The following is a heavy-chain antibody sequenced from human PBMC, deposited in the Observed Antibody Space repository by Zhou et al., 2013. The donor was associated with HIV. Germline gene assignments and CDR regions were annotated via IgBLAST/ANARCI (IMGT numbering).Heavy chain of an antibody. CDR2: IRPNNGAT. CDR1: GYTFTSYF. V-gene: IGHV1-2*02. J-gene: IGHJ4*02. CDR3: VRYGDYSPFDY. Sequence: QVQLVQSGAEVKRPGASVTVSCQASGYTFTSYFIHWVRQAPGQGLEWLGWIRPNNGATKSAQKFLGRVTMTRDASINTAYLALSGLFSNDTAVYYCVRYGDYSPFDYWGQGALVTVTS. D-gene: IGHD2-21*02.